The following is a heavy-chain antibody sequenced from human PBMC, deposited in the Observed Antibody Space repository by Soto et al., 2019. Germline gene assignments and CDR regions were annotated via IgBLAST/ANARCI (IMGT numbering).Heavy chain of an antibody. CDR1: GSSISSSAYS. J-gene: IGHJ4*02. Sequence: SETLSLTCTVSGSSISSSAYSWGWIHQPPGRGLDWIGSLYCNVGTYYNPSLKSRVTISAYXSANQFSLMVNSVTAADTAIYYCAILPSRHGVHYCGQGSLVNFS. D-gene: IGHD1-1*01. CDR2: LYCNVGT. V-gene: IGHV4-39*01. CDR3: AILPSRHGVHY.